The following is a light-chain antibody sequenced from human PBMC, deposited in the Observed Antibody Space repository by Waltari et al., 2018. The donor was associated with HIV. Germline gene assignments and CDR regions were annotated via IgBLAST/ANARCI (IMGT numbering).Light chain of an antibody. V-gene: IGLV2-11*01. CDR1: SSDVVAYDF. CDR3: CSYAGTYTLK. CDR2: DVT. Sequence: QSALTQPRSVSASPGQSVTISCTGTSSDVVAYDFVPCYQLLPGEAPKLMFYDVTQRPSGVPDRFSGSKSATTASLTISGLQAEDEAEYYCCSYAGTYTLKFGGGTKLTV. J-gene: IGLJ2*01.